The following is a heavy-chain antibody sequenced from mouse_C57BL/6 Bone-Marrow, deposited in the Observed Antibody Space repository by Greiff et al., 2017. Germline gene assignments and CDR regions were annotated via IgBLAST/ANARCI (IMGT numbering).Heavy chain of an antibody. D-gene: IGHD1-1*01. CDR3: ARQGYYYGKGWYFDV. V-gene: IGHV5-12*01. CDR1: GFTFSDYY. Sequence: EVKLMESGGGLVQPGGSLKLSCAASGFTFSDYYMYWVRQTPEKRLEWVAYISNGGGSTYYPDTVKGRFTISRDNAKNTLYLQMSRLKSEDTAMYYCARQGYYYGKGWYFDVWGTGTTVTVSS. CDR2: ISNGGGST. J-gene: IGHJ1*03.